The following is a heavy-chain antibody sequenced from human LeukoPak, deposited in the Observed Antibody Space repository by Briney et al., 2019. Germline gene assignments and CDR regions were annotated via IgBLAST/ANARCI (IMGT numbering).Heavy chain of an antibody. CDR1: GFTFSSYW. D-gene: IGHD3-10*01. CDR3: AKGWFGKVGDY. J-gene: IGHJ4*02. Sequence: GGSLRLSCAASGFTFSSYWMSWVRQAPGKGLEWVSTISGSGETTYYADSVKGRLTISRDNSKSTLYLQINTLRVEDTAVYYCAKGWFGKVGDYWGQGTLVTVSS. V-gene: IGHV3-23*01. CDR2: ISGSGETT.